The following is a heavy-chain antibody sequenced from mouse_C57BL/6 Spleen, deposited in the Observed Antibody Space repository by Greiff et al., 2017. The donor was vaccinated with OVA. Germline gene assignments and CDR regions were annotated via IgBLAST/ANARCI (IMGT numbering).Heavy chain of an antibody. D-gene: IGHD3-2*02. CDR3: AREGTAQATLFAY. J-gene: IGHJ3*01. V-gene: IGHV5-17*01. CDR2: ISSGSSTI. Sequence: DVKLVESGGGLVKPGGSLKLSCAASGFTFSDYGMHWVRQAPEKGLEWVAYISSGSSTIYYADTVKGRFTISRDNAKNTLFLQMTSLRSEDTAMYYCAREGTAQATLFAYWGQGTLVTVSA. CDR1: GFTFSDYG.